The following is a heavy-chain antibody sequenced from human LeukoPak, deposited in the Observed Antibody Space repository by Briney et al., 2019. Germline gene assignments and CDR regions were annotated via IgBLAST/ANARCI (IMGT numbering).Heavy chain of an antibody. CDR3: AKDLTVEMATMGFDP. Sequence: GGSLRLSCAASGFTFSSYGMHWVRQAPGKGLEWVAVIWYDGSNKYYADSVKGRFTISRDNSKNTLYLQMNSLRAEDTAVYYCAKDLTVEMATMGFDPWGQGTLVTVSS. J-gene: IGHJ5*02. CDR1: GFTFSSYG. CDR2: IWYDGSNK. D-gene: IGHD5-24*01. V-gene: IGHV3-33*06.